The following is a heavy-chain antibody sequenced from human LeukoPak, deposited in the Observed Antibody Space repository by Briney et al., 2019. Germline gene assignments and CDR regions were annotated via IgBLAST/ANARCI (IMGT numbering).Heavy chain of an antibody. CDR2: ISSSGSTI. CDR3: ARYCSGGSCYSDLGLYYYGMDV. D-gene: IGHD2-15*01. V-gene: IGHV3-48*03. Sequence: PGGSLRLSCAASGFTFSSYEMNWVRQAPGKGLEWVPYISSSGSTIYYADSVKGRFTISRDNAKNSLYLQMNSLRAEDTAVYYCARYCSGGSCYSDLGLYYYGMDVWGQGTTVAVSS. CDR1: GFTFSSYE. J-gene: IGHJ6*02.